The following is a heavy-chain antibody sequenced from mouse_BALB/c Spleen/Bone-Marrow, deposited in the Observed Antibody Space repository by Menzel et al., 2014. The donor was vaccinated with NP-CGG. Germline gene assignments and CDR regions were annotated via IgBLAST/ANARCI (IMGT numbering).Heavy chain of an antibody. V-gene: IGHV1-54*01. CDR1: GYAFTDYL. CDR3: ARYDGYFDC. J-gene: IGHJ2*01. D-gene: IGHD2-3*01. Sequence: QVQLQQSGAELVRPGTSVKVSCKASGYAFTDYLMEWLKQRPGQGLEWIGVINPGSGSTNYNEKFKDKATLTADKSSSTAYMQLSSLTSDDSAVYFCARYDGYFDCWGQGTILTVSS. CDR2: INPGSGST.